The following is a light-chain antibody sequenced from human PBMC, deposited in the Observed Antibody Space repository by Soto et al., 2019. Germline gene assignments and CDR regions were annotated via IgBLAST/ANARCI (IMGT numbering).Light chain of an antibody. Sequence: EIVLTQSPATLSLSPGERATLYCRASQSVSSYLAWYQQKPGQAPRLLIYDASSRATGIPARFSGSGSGTDFTLTISSLEPEDFAVYYCHQRSNWPRTFGQGTKVEIK. CDR3: HQRSNWPRT. V-gene: IGKV3-11*01. J-gene: IGKJ1*01. CDR2: DAS. CDR1: QSVSSY.